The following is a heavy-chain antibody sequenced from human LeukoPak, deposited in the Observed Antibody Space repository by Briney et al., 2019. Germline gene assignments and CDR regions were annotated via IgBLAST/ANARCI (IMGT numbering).Heavy chain of an antibody. Sequence: PGGSLRLSCAASGFTFSSYGMHWVRQAPGKGLVWVSRINSDGSSTTYADSVKGRFTISRDNAKNSLYLQMNSLRAEDTAVYYCARGYFSVDPPTIDYWGQGTLVTVSS. CDR1: GFTFSSYG. CDR2: INSDGSST. V-gene: IGHV3-74*01. CDR3: ARGYFSVDPPTIDY. J-gene: IGHJ4*02. D-gene: IGHD3-3*01.